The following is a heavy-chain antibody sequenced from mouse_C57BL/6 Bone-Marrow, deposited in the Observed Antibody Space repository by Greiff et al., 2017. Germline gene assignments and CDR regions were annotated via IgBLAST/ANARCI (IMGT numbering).Heavy chain of an antibody. CDR3: ARGGGFAY. CDR2: INPGSGGT. Sequence: QVQLQPSGAELVRPGTSVKVSCKASGYAFTNYLIEWVKQRPGQGLEWIGVINPGSGGTNYNEKFKGKATLTADKSSSTAYMQLSSLTSEDSAVYFCARGGGFAYWGQGTLVTVSA. J-gene: IGHJ3*01. CDR1: GYAFTNYL. V-gene: IGHV1-54*01.